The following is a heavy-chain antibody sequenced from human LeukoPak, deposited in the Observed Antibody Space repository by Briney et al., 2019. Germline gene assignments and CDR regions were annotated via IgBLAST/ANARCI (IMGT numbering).Heavy chain of an antibody. CDR1: GGSISSGGYY. Sequence: MTSQTLSLTCTVSGGSISSGGYYWSWIRQHPGKGLEWIGYIYYSGSTYYNPSLKSRVTISVDTSKNQFSLKLSSVTAADTAVYYCAREPPLTYSSSYYFDYWGQGTLVTVSS. D-gene: IGHD6-13*01. J-gene: IGHJ4*02. CDR2: IYYSGST. CDR3: AREPPLTYSSSYYFDY. V-gene: IGHV4-31*03.